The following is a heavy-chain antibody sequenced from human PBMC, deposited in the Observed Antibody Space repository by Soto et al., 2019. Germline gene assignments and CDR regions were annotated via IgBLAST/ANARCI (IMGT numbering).Heavy chain of an antibody. V-gene: IGHV4-34*01. CDR2: INHSGST. J-gene: IGHJ6*02. CDR1: GGSFSGYY. D-gene: IGHD1-1*01. CDR3: ARGKVGGPTRSNGNGKYSYYGMDG. Sequence: ETLSLTCAVYGGSFSGYYWSWIRQPPGKGLEWIGEINHSGSTNYNPSLKSRVTISVDTSKNQFSLKLSSVTAADTAVYYCARGKVGGPTRSNGNGKYSYYGMDGWGQGKTVTV.